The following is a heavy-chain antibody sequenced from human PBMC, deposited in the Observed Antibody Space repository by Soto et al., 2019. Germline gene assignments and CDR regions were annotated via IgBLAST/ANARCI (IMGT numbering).Heavy chain of an antibody. CDR1: GFSFSNYA. CDR2: ISGGGGGT. J-gene: IGHJ4*02. V-gene: IGHV3-23*01. Sequence: PGGSLRLSCSVSGFSFSNYAMTWVRQAPGKGLEWVSSISGGGGGTHYADSMKGRVTISRDNSRNTLHLELSSLTSEDTAIYYCARDDSGYTGSHYIDYFNFWGQGTLVTVSS. D-gene: IGHD1-26*01. CDR3: ARDDSGYTGSHYIDYFNF.